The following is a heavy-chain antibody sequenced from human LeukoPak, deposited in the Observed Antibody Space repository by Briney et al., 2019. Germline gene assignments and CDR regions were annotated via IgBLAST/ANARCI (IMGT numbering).Heavy chain of an antibody. J-gene: IGHJ4*02. CDR1: GYTFTNYA. V-gene: IGHV1-3*01. CDR2: FNSDTGDT. CDR3: ARGGPNRSGWTLDY. D-gene: IGHD6-19*01. Sequence: ASVKVSCKASGYTFTNYAIHWVRQAPGQRLEWMGWFNSDTGDTEYSQKFQGRVFITRDTSASTAYMGLSSLRPEDTAVFFCARGGPNRSGWTLDYWGQGTLVSVSS.